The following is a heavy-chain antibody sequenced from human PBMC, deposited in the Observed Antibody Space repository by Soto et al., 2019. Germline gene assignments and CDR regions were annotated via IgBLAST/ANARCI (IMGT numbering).Heavy chain of an antibody. CDR2: IYWNEDK. J-gene: IGHJ4*02. CDR3: VHTVTVHTTTGGQYFDY. CDR1: AFSLSTNGVG. Sequence: ESGPTLVNPTQTLTLTCTFSAFSLSTNGVGVGWIRQPPGKPLEWLAVIYWNEDKRYSRSLKSRLSITKDTSKNQVVLTMTTMDPVDTATYYCVHTVTVHTTTGGQYFDYWGPGILVTVSS. V-gene: IGHV2-5*01. D-gene: IGHD1-26*01.